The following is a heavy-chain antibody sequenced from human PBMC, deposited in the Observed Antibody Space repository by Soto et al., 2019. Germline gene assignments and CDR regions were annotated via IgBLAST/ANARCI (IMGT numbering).Heavy chain of an antibody. CDR3: AKDPIAAAASSEGWFDP. CDR2: ISGSGGST. V-gene: IGHV3-23*01. CDR1: GFTFSSYA. J-gene: IGHJ5*02. D-gene: IGHD6-13*01. Sequence: GGSLRLSCAASGFTFSSYAMSWVRQAPGKGLEWVSAISGSGGSTYYADSVKGRFTNSRDKSKNKLYLQMNSLRAEETAVYYCAKDPIAAAASSEGWFDPWGQGTLVTVSS.